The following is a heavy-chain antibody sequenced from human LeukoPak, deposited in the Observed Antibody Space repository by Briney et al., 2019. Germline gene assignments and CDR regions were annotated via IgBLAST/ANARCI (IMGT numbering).Heavy chain of an antibody. Sequence: GGSLRLSCTASGFTFSSYWMHWVRQAPGKGLVWVSRINSDGGSTSYADSVKGRFTISRDNAKNTVYLQMNSLRAEDTAVYYCARRIQGMAPYYFDYWGQGTLVTVSS. CDR3: ARRIQGMAPYYFDY. CDR2: INSDGGST. V-gene: IGHV3-74*01. CDR1: GFTFSSYW. J-gene: IGHJ4*02. D-gene: IGHD5-24*01.